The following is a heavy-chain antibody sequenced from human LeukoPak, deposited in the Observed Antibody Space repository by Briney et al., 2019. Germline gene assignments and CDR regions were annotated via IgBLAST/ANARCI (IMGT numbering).Heavy chain of an antibody. J-gene: IGHJ4*02. CDR3: AIPSLYSGYDGDY. V-gene: IGHV5-51*01. D-gene: IGHD5-12*01. CDR1: GYSFTSYW. Sequence: GESLKISCKGSGYSFTSYWIGWVRQMPGKGLEWMGFIYPGDSDTRYSPSFQGQVTISADKSISTAYLQWSSLKAPDTAMYYCAIPSLYSGYDGDYWGQGTLVTVSS. CDR2: IYPGDSDT.